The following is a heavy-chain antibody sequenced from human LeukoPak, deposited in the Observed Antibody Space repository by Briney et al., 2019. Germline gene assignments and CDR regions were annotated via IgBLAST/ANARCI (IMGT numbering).Heavy chain of an antibody. CDR2: ISNSSSTI. Sequence: GGSLRLSCAASGFTFSSYSMNWVRQAPGKGLEWVSYISNSSSTIYYADSVKGRFTISRDNAKNSLYLQMNSLRAEDTAVYYCARSRRDGFSHSIYYWGQGTLVTVSS. CDR1: GFTFSSYS. CDR3: ARSRRDGFSHSIYY. D-gene: IGHD3-3*01. V-gene: IGHV3-48*01. J-gene: IGHJ4*02.